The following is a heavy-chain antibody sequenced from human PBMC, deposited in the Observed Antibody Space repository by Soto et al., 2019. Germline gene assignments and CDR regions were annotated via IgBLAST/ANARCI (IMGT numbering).Heavy chain of an antibody. CDR2: VIPIFGTA. Sequence: SVKVSCKASGGTFSSYAISWVRQAPGQGLEWMGGVIPIFGTANYAQKFQGRVTITADESTSTAYMELSSLRSEDTAVYYCARAHSDSSPCFDYWGQGTLVTVSS. CDR3: ARAHSDSSPCFDY. CDR1: GGTFSSYA. J-gene: IGHJ4*02. V-gene: IGHV1-69*13. D-gene: IGHD2-15*01.